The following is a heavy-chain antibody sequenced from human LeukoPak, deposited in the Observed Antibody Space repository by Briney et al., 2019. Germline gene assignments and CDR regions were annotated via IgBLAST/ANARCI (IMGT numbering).Heavy chain of an antibody. CDR1: GYTFTSYD. CDR3: AKGAIAVAGNWFDP. CDR2: MNPNSGNT. D-gene: IGHD6-19*01. V-gene: IGHV1-8*01. Sequence: GALVKVSCKASGYTFTSYDINWVRQATGQGLEWMGWMNPNSGNTYYAQKFQGRVTMIRNTSISTAYMELSRLRSEDTAVYYCAKGAIAVAGNWFDPWGQGTLVTVSS. J-gene: IGHJ5*02.